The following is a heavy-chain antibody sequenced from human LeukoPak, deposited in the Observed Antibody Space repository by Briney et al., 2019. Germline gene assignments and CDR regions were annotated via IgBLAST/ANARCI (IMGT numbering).Heavy chain of an antibody. V-gene: IGHV4-34*01. J-gene: IGHJ4*02. D-gene: IGHD6-13*01. Sequence: PSETLSLTCAVDGGSFSDYYWSWIRQPPGKGLEWIGEINHSGSTNYNPSLKSRVTISVDTSKNQFSLKLSSVTAADTAVYYCARGAAAAGIDYWGQGTLVTVSS. CDR1: GGSFSDYY. CDR3: ARGAAAAGIDY. CDR2: INHSGST.